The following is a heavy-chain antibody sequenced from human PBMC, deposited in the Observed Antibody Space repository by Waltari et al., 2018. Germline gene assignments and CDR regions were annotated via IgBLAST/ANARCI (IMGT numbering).Heavy chain of an antibody. D-gene: IGHD6-6*01. CDR3: ARRAASWGYSSSSGQVDY. V-gene: IGHV4-34*01. Sequence: QVQLQQWGAGLLKPSETLSLTCAVYGGSFSGYYWSWIRQPPGKGLEWIGEINHSGSTNYNQSLKSRVTISVDTSKNQFSLKLSSVTAADTAVYYCARRAASWGYSSSSGQVDYWGQGTLVTVSS. J-gene: IGHJ4*02. CDR2: INHSGST. CDR1: GGSFSGYY.